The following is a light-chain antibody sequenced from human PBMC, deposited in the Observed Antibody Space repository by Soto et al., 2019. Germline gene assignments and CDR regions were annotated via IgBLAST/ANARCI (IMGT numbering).Light chain of an antibody. CDR3: QQSYNTPLT. V-gene: IGKV1-39*01. J-gene: IGKJ4*01. CDR1: QNIATY. Sequence: DIQMTQSPSSLSASVGDRVTITCRASQNIATYLNWYQQTPGKAPKLLIYTASTLQSGVPSRFSGSGSGTDFTLTISSLQPEDFATFYCQQSYNTPLTFGGGTKVDIK. CDR2: TAS.